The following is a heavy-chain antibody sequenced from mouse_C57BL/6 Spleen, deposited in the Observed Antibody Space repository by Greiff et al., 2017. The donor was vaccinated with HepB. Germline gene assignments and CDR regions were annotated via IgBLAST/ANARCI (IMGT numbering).Heavy chain of an antibody. Sequence: VKLMESGAELVKPGASVKISCKASGYAFSSYWMNWVKQRPGKGLEWIGQIYPGDGDTNYNGKFKGKATLTADKSSSTAYMQLSSLTSEDSAVYFCARSDSNLYFDVWGTGTTVTVSS. CDR3: ARSDSNLYFDV. CDR1: GYAFSSYW. J-gene: IGHJ1*03. V-gene: IGHV1-80*01. D-gene: IGHD2-5*01. CDR2: IYPGDGDT.